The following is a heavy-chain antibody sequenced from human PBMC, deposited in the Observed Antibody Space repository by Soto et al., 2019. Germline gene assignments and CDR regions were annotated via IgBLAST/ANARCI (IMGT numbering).Heavy chain of an antibody. Sequence: QVQLQESGPGLVKPSETLSLTCTVSGGSISSYYWSWIRQPPGKRLEWIGYIYHTGSTNYNPSLKSRVTISVDTSKKQFSLRLRSGTAADTAVYYCARTQLGSFDIWGQGTMVTVSS. V-gene: IGHV4-59*01. CDR3: ARTQLGSFDI. J-gene: IGHJ3*02. CDR1: GGSISSYY. D-gene: IGHD3-16*01. CDR2: IYHTGST.